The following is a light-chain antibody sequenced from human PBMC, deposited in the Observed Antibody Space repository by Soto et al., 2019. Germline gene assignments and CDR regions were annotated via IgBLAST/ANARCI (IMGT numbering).Light chain of an antibody. CDR3: QQYNNWPPNT. Sequence: EIVITQSPATLSVSPGERATLSCRASQSVSSNLAWYQQKPGQAPRLLIYGASTRATGIPARFSGSGSGTDFTLTISSLEPEDFAVYYCQQYNNWPPNTFGQGTRLEIK. CDR1: QSVSSN. J-gene: IGKJ5*01. CDR2: GAS. V-gene: IGKV3-15*01.